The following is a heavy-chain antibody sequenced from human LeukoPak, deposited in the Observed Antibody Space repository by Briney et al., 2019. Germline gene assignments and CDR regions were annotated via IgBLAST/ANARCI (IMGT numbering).Heavy chain of an antibody. CDR1: GAFVSSGSYH. CDR3: ARERGEYCDNTSCSNYYLDY. CDR2: MHYDGST. Sequence: SETLSLTCTVSGAFVSSGSYHWSWIRQPPGRGLEWIGYMHYDGSTKYNPSLKSRVTISRDTSKNQFSLKVSSVTAADTALYYCARERGEYCDNTSCSNYYLDYWGQGTLVTVSS. V-gene: IGHV4-61*01. D-gene: IGHD2-2*01. J-gene: IGHJ4*02.